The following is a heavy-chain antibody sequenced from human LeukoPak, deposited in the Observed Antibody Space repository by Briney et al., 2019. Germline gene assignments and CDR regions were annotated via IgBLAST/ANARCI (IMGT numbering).Heavy chain of an antibody. CDR2: ISWNSGSV. D-gene: IGHD7-27*01. CDR1: GFTFDDYA. Sequence: GRSLRLSCAASGFTFDDYAMHWVRQAPGKGLEWVSGISWNSGSVVYADSVKGRFTISRENAKNSLYLQMNSLRAGDTAVYYCARGTGDTYDYWGQGTLVTVSS. J-gene: IGHJ4*02. V-gene: IGHV3-9*01. CDR3: ARGTGDTYDY.